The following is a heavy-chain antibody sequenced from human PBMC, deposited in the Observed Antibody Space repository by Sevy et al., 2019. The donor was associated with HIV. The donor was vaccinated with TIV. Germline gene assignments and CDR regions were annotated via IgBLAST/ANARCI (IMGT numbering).Heavy chain of an antibody. CDR1: GDTFSTYG. J-gene: IGHJ3*02. Sequence: ASVKVSCKASGDTFSTYGLSWVRQAPGQGLEWMGGIIPIFGTPNYAQKFQGRVTITADESASTAYMELSSLRSEDTARDYCAREGGVATTGDHDAFDIWGHGTLVTVSS. CDR2: IIPIFGTP. D-gene: IGHD7-27*01. CDR3: AREGGVATTGDHDAFDI. V-gene: IGHV1-69*13.